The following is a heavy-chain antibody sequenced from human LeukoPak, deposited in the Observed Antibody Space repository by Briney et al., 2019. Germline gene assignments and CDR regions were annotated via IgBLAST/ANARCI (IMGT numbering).Heavy chain of an antibody. J-gene: IGHJ4*02. CDR2: VSHDGDNN. V-gene: IGHV3-30-3*01. CDR3: ARDRHIAGAGYYFDY. D-gene: IGHD6-19*01. Sequence: PGGSLRLSCAASGFIFSTYTMHWVRQAPGKGLEWVATVSHDGDNNYYADSVKGRFTISRDNSKNTLYLQMNSLRVDDTAVYYCARDRHIAGAGYYFDYWGQGTLVTVSS. CDR1: GFIFSTYT.